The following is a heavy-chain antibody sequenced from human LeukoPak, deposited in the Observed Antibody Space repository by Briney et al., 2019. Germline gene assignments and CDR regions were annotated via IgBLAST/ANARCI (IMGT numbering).Heavy chain of an antibody. D-gene: IGHD6-19*01. V-gene: IGHV3-48*03. CDR3: ARDWPQSSGWYAMGY. J-gene: IGHJ4*02. CDR2: ISASGTLT. Sequence: PGGSLRLSCAASGFSFSSYEMNWVRQAPGKGLEWISYISASGTLTHYADSVEGRFAVSRDNARNSLYLQMNNLRAEDTAVYYCARDWPQSSGWYAMGYWGQGTLVTVSS. CDR1: GFSFSSYE.